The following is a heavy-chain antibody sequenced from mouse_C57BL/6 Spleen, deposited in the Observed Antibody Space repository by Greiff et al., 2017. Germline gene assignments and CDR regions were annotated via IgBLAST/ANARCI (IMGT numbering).Heavy chain of an antibody. CDR3: ARSSFDYYGSSYGDAMDY. CDR1: GYTFTSYW. J-gene: IGHJ4*01. Sequence: VQLQQSGAELAKPGASVKLSCKASGYTFTSYWMHWVKQRPGQGLEWIGYINPSSGYTKYNQKFKDKATLTADKSSSTAYMQLSSLTYEDSAVYYCARSSFDYYGSSYGDAMDYWGQGTSVTVSS. CDR2: INPSSGYT. D-gene: IGHD1-1*01. V-gene: IGHV1-7*01.